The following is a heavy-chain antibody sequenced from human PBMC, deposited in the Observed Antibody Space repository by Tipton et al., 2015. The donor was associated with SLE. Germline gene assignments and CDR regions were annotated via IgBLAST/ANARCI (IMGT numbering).Heavy chain of an antibody. CDR1: DYFISGGSY. V-gene: IGHV4-38-2*02. D-gene: IGHD6-19*01. J-gene: IGHJ2*01. CDR2: IHHGGCT. Sequence: TLSLTCTVSDYFISGGSYWGWFRQPPGKGLGWSGGIHHGGCTYYNPSLNSRVTISVDTSKNQFSLKLSSVTAADTAVYYCAREGSSGWFYWYFDLWGRGTLVTVSS. CDR3: AREGSSGWFYWYFDL.